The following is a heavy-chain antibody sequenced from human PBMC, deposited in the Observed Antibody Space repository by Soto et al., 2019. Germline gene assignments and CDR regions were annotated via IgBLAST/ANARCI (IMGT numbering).Heavy chain of an antibody. D-gene: IGHD3-10*01. Sequence: QVQLLQSGAEVKKPGASVKISCKASGYTFSFDYLSWVRRAPGQGLQWMGTINPDGGATTYAQSFQGRVSITSDASTGTVYMELSSLTSDDTAVYYCAKGRRNTVWGQGTLVSVSS. CDR1: GYTFSFDY. CDR3: AKGRRNTV. CDR2: INPDGGAT. J-gene: IGHJ4*02. V-gene: IGHV1-46*01.